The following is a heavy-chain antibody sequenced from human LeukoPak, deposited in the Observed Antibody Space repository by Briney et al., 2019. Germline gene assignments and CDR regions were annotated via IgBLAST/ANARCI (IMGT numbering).Heavy chain of an antibody. D-gene: IGHD3-3*01. Sequence: ASVKVSCKASGYTFTGYYMHWVRQAPGQGLEWMGWINPNSGGTNYAQKFQGRVTMTRDTSISTAYMELSRLRSDDTAVYYCARDRRFWSGYYKDAFDIWGQGTMVTVSS. J-gene: IGHJ3*02. V-gene: IGHV1-2*02. CDR1: GYTFTGYY. CDR3: ARDRRFWSGYYKDAFDI. CDR2: INPNSGGT.